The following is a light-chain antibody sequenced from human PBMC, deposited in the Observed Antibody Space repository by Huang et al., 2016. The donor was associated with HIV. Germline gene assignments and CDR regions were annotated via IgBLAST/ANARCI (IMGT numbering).Light chain of an antibody. CDR1: QSISSW. CDR2: AAS. Sequence: DIQMTQSPSFVSASVGDRDTINCRASQSISSWLAWYQQKPGKAPKLLIYAASRLQSGVPTRFSGSGSGTDFTLTISDLQPVDFATYCCQQANSFPLITFGQGTRLDMK. J-gene: IGKJ5*01. V-gene: IGKV1-12*01. CDR3: QQANSFPLIT.